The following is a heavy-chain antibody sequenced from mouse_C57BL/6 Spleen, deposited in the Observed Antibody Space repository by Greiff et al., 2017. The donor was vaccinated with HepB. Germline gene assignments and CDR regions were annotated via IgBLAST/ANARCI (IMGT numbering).Heavy chain of an antibody. J-gene: IGHJ4*01. CDR1: GYAFSSSW. Sequence: QVQLQQSGPELVKPGASVKISCKASGYAFSSSWMNWVKQRPGKGLEWIGRIYPGDGDTNYNGKFKGKATLTADKSSSTAYMQLSSLTSEDSAVYFCARFGNPYAMDYWGQGTSVTVSS. CDR3: ARFGNPYAMDY. D-gene: IGHD2-1*01. CDR2: IYPGDGDT. V-gene: IGHV1-82*01.